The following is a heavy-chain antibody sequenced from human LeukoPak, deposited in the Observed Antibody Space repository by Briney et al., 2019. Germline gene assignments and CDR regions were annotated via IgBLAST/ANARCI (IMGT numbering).Heavy chain of an antibody. J-gene: IGHJ5*02. Sequence: ASVKVSCKASGYTFTGYYMHWVRQAPGQGLEWMGWINPNSGGTNYAQKFQGRVTMTRDTSISTAYMELSRLRSDDTAVYYCARVSSSGSYPNWLDPWGQGTLVTVSS. CDR1: GYTFTGYY. D-gene: IGHD3-22*01. V-gene: IGHV1-2*02. CDR3: ARVSSSGSYPNWLDP. CDR2: INPNSGGT.